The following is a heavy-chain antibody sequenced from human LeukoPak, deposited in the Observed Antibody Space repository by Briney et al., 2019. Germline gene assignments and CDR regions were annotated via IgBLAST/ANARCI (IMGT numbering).Heavy chain of an antibody. CDR3: ARAQLERHTYYYYMDV. Sequence: SVKVSCKASGGTFSSYAISWVRQAPGQGLEWMGGIILIFGTANYAQKFQGRVTITADESTSTAYMELSSLRSEDTAVYYCARAQLERHTYYYYMDVWGKGTTVTVSS. CDR2: IILIFGTA. J-gene: IGHJ6*03. CDR1: GGTFSSYA. V-gene: IGHV1-69*13. D-gene: IGHD1-1*01.